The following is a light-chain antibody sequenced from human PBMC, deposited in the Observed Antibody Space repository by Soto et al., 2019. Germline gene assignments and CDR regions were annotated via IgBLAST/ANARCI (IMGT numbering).Light chain of an antibody. V-gene: IGKV3-15*01. Sequence: EIILTQSPASLSVSPGERATLSCRASQSVNNNLAWYQQKPGQAPRLLFYGASTRATGIPGRFRGSGSGTEFTLTITSLQSEDFAVYFCQQYNNLPPDTFGQGTKLEIK. CDR2: GAS. CDR3: QQYNNLPPDT. CDR1: QSVNNN. J-gene: IGKJ2*01.